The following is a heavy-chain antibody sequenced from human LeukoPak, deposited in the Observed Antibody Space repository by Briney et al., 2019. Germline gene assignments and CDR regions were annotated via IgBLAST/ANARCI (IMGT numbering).Heavy chain of an antibody. D-gene: IGHD6-19*01. J-gene: IGHJ3*02. Sequence: SLRLSCTASGFTFGDYAMSWFRQAPGKGLEWVGFIRSEAYGGTTEYAASVKGRFTISRDDSKSIAYLQMNSLKTEDTAVYYCTREKSSGWDAFDIWGQGTMVTVSS. CDR1: GFTFGDYA. V-gene: IGHV3-49*03. CDR2: IRSEAYGGTT. CDR3: TREKSSGWDAFDI.